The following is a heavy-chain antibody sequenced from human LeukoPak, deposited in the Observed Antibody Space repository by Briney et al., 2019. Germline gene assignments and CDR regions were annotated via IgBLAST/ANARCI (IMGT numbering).Heavy chain of an antibody. CDR1: RGTFSSYA. V-gene: IGHV1-69*05. J-gene: IGHJ5*02. D-gene: IGHD4-17*01. Sequence: SVKVSCKASRGTFSSYAISWVRQAPGQGLEWIGGIIPIFGTAKYAQKFQGRLTITTDESTSTAYMELRRLRSDDTAVYYCARVFGDYDNWFDPWGQGTLVTVSS. CDR2: IIPIFGTA. CDR3: ARVFGDYDNWFDP.